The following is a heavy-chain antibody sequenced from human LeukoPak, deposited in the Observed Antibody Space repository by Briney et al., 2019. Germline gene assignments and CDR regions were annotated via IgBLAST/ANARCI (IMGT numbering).Heavy chain of an antibody. Sequence: KTSETLSLTCTMSSGSINRSDYYWAWIRQPPGKGLEWIGSIYYSGSTYYNPSLKSRVTILVDTSKTQFSLKLSSVTAADTAVYYCARAQSWLRLLYYYVDVWGKGTTVTVSS. J-gene: IGHJ6*03. CDR1: SGSINRSDYY. D-gene: IGHD2-15*01. CDR2: IYYSGST. CDR3: ARAQSWLRLLYYYVDV. V-gene: IGHV4-39*07.